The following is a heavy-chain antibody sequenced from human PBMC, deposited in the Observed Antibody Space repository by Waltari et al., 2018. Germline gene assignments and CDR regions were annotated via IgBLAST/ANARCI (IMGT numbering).Heavy chain of an antibody. CDR2: IYYSGST. CDR1: GGSISSYY. J-gene: IGHJ5*02. Sequence: QVQLQESGPGLVKPSENLSLTCTVSGGSISSYYWSWIRQPPGKGLEWIGYIYYSGSTNYNPSLKSRVTIAVDTSKNQFSLKLSSVTAADTAVYYCARGRGWFDPWGQGTLVTISS. CDR3: ARGRGWFDP. D-gene: IGHD3-10*01. V-gene: IGHV4-59*01.